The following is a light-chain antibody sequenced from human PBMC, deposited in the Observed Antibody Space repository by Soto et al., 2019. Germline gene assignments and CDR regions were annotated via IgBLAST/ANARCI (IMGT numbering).Light chain of an antibody. CDR2: AAS. J-gene: IGKJ1*01. V-gene: IGKV1-27*01. CDR3: QKYNSAPQT. Sequence: NQMTQSPSSLSASLGDRVTIPCRASQGIGNYLAWYQQRPGKVPKLLIYAASTLQSGVPSRFSGSGSGPDFTLTISSLQPEDVATYYCQKYNSAPQTFGQGTKVDIK. CDR1: QGIGNY.